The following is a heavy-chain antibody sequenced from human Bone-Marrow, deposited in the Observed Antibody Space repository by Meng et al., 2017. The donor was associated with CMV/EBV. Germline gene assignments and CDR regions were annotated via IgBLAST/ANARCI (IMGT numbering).Heavy chain of an antibody. J-gene: IGHJ6*02. Sequence: ASVKVSCKASGYTFTSYDINWVRQATGQGLEWMGWMNPNSGNTGYAQKFQGRVTMTRNTSISTAYMELSSLRSEDTAVYYCARVEPYSSSSRGYYYGMDVWAQGTTVTVSS. V-gene: IGHV1-8*01. D-gene: IGHD6-6*01. CDR2: MNPNSGNT. CDR3: ARVEPYSSSSRGYYYGMDV. CDR1: GYTFTSYD.